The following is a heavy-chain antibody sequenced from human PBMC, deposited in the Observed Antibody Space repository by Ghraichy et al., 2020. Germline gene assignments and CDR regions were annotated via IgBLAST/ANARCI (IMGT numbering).Heavy chain of an antibody. J-gene: IGHJ6*02. CDR1: GDSISSRDYY. Sequence: SETLSLTCAVSGDSISSRDYYWAWIRQPPGKGLEWIGSIYYSGSTYYNPSLKSRVTISVDTSKNQFSLRLTSVTAADTAVYYCARRGRGYSLYFYGLDIWGQGTTVTASS. D-gene: IGHD5-18*01. V-gene: IGHV4-39*07. CDR2: IYYSGST. CDR3: ARRGRGYSLYFYGLDI.